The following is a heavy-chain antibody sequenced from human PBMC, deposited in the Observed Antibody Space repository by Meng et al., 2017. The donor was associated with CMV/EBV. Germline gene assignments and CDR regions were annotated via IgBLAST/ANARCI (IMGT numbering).Heavy chain of an antibody. CDR1: GGSFSGYY. CDR2: INHSGST. CDR3: ARGGNWFDP. Sequence: VPRQQWGGGLFKPSGAPFLTCAVYGGSFSGYYWSWIRQPPGKGLEWIGEINHSGSTNYNPSLKSRVTISVDTSKNQFSLKLSSVTAADTAVYYCARGGNWFDPWGQGTLVTVSS. V-gene: IGHV4-34*01. J-gene: IGHJ5*02.